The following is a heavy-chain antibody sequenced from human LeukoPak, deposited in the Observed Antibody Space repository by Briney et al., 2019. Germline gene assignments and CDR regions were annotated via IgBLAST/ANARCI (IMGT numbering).Heavy chain of an antibody. CDR1: GRSISSYY. J-gene: IGHJ4*02. D-gene: IGHD1-26*01. CDR2: IYYSGST. Sequence: SSETLSLTRTVSGRSISSYYWSWIRHPPGKRLEWIGYIYYSGSTHHNPSLKSRVTIPVYTSKNQFSLKLSSVTAADTAVYYCARSKSYGSYFDYWGQGTLVTVSS. CDR3: ARSKSYGSYFDY. V-gene: IGHV4-59*01.